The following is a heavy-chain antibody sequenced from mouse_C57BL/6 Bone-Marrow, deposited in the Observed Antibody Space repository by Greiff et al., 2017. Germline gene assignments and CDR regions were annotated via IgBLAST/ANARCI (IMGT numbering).Heavy chain of an antibody. CDR3: AGWPYGSSYDWYFDV. Sequence: VQLQQPGAELVKPGASVKMSCKASGYTFTSYWITWVKQRPGQGLEWIGDIYPGSGSTNYNEKFKSKATLTVDTSSSTAYMQLSSLTSEDSAVYYCAGWPYGSSYDWYFDVWGTGTTVTVSS. CDR2: IYPGSGST. J-gene: IGHJ1*03. D-gene: IGHD1-1*01. V-gene: IGHV1-55*01. CDR1: GYTFTSYW.